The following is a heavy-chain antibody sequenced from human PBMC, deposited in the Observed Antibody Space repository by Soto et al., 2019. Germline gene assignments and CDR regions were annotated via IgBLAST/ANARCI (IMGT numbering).Heavy chain of an antibody. CDR2: ISGSGGST. V-gene: IGHV3-23*01. D-gene: IGHD6-13*01. J-gene: IGHJ2*01. CDR1: GFTFSSYA. Sequence: GGSLRLSCAASGFTFSSYAMSWVRQAPGKGLERVSAISGSGGSTYYADSVKGRFTISRDNSKNTLYLQMNSLRAEDTAVYYCIIAAVSRDRYFDLWGRGTLVTVSS. CDR3: IIAAVSRDRYFDL.